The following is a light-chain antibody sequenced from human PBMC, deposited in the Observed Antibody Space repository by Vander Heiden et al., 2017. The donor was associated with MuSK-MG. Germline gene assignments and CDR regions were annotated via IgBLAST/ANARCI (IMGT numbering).Light chain of an antibody. CDR1: SSDVGGYNY. CDR2: DVS. Sequence: PASVSGSPGQSITISCTGTSSDVGGYNYVSWYQQHPGKAPKLMIYDVSNRPSGVSNRFSGSKSGNTASLTISGLQAEDEADYYCSSYTSSSTLGLGGGTKLTVL. CDR3: SSYTSSSTLG. J-gene: IGLJ2*01. V-gene: IGLV2-14*01.